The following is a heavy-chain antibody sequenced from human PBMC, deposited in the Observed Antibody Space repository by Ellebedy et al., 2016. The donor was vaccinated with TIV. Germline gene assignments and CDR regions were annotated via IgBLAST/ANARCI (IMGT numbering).Heavy chain of an antibody. V-gene: IGHV1-3*01. CDR3: ARADIVATINFDY. D-gene: IGHD5-12*01. J-gene: IGHJ4*02. Sequence: KFQGRVTITRDTSASTAYMELSSLRSDDTAVYYCARADIVATINFDYWGQGTLVTVSS.